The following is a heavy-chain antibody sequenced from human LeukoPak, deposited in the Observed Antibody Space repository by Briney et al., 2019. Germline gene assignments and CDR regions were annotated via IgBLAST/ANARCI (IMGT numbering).Heavy chain of an antibody. CDR2: IRSNGGST. J-gene: IGHJ4*02. CDR1: GFTFSSYA. V-gene: IGHV3-64*01. D-gene: IGHD3-22*01. CDR3: ARDISEDTRKYYYDSSGFDN. Sequence: GGSLRLSCAASGFTFSSYAMHWVRQAPGKGLEYVSAIRSNGGSTYYANSVKGRFTISRDNSKNTLYLQMGSLRAEDMAVYYCARDISEDTRKYYYDSSGFDNWGQGTLVTVSS.